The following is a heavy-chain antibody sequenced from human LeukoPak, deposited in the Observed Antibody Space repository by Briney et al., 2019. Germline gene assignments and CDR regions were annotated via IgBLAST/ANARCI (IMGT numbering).Heavy chain of an antibody. CDR1: GGSFSGYY. Sequence: SETLSLTCAVYGGSFSGYYLSWIRQPPGKGLEWIGEINHSGSTNYNPSLKSRVTISVDTSKNQFSLKLSSVTAADTAVYYCARGNFYYGSGRGFDYWGQGTLVTVSS. D-gene: IGHD3-10*01. J-gene: IGHJ4*02. CDR3: ARGNFYYGSGRGFDY. V-gene: IGHV4-34*01. CDR2: INHSGST.